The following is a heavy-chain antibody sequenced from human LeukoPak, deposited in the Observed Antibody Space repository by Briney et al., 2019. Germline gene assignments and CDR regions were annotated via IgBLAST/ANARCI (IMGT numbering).Heavy chain of an antibody. D-gene: IGHD3-10*01. CDR3: ARKVRGVIITFDY. V-gene: IGHV1-46*01. CDR2: INPSGGST. CDR1: GYTFTSYY. J-gene: IGHJ4*02. Sequence: ASVKVSCKASGYTFTSYYMHWVRQAPGQGLEWMGIINPSGGSTSYAQKFQGRITMTRDMSTSTVYMELSRLRSDDTAVYYCARKVRGVIITFDYWGQGTLVTVSS.